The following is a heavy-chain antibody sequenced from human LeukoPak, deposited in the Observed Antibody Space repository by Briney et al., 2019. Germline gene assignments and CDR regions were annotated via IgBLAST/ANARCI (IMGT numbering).Heavy chain of an antibody. D-gene: IGHD2-2*02. J-gene: IGHJ4*02. V-gene: IGHV3-48*01. CDR1: GFTFSSYW. CDR3: ASGCSSTSCYTYRFDY. Sequence: GGSLRLSCAASGFTFSSYWMNWVRQAPGKGLEWVSYISSSSSTIYYADSVKGRFTISRDNAKNSLYLQMNSLRAEDTAVYYCASGCSSTSCYTYRFDYWGQGTLVTVSS. CDR2: ISSSSSTI.